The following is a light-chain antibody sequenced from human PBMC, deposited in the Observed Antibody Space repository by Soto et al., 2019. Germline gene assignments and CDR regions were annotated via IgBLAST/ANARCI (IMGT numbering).Light chain of an antibody. V-gene: IGLV2-23*02. CDR1: SSDVGRYNL. CDR2: EVT. J-gene: IGLJ1*01. CDR3: CSYAGSSTYV. Sequence: QTPLTQLASPSGSPGQSITISCTGTSSDVGRYNLVSWYQQHPGKAPKLIIHEVTKRSSGLSNRFSASKSGNTASLTICGLQAEDEVDYYCCSYAGSSTYVFGTGTKVTVL.